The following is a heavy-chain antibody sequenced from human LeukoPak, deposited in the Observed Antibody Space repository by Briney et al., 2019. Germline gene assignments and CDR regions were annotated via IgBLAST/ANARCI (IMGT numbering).Heavy chain of an antibody. CDR2: ISAYNGNT. D-gene: IGHD5-18*01. CDR3: ARDREVTAMAD. CDR1: GYTFTSYG. V-gene: IGHV1-18*01. Sequence: GASVKVSCKASGYTFTSYGTCLVWLAPGQGLEWMGWISAYNGNTNYAQKLQGRVTMTTDTSTSTAYMELKSLRSDDTAVYYCARDREVTAMADCGQGTLVTVSS. J-gene: IGHJ4*02.